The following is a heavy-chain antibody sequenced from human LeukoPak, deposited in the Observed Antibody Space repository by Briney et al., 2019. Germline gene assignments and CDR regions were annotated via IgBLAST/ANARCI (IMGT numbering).Heavy chain of an antibody. CDR2: IRSDGSDK. Sequence: GGSLRLSCAASGFTFSHYSMPWVRQTPGAGLEWVAVIRSDGSDKYYANSVKGRFTISRDNSKNSLFLQMNSLRAEDTSVYYYAEGAKRGFYYYNSLQNWGQGILVTVSS. CDR3: AEGAKRGFYYYNSLQN. CDR1: GFTFSHYS. V-gene: IGHV3-33*06. D-gene: IGHD3-22*01. J-gene: IGHJ1*01.